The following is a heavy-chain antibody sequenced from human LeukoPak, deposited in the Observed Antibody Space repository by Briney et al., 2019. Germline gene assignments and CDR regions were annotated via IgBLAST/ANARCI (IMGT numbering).Heavy chain of an antibody. CDR3: AAFVVVGKYLDY. CDR1: GYTFTSYG. CDR2: VNANNGDT. V-gene: IGHV1-18*01. J-gene: IGHJ4*02. Sequence: ASVKVSCKASGYTFTSYGITWVRQAPGPGLEWMGWVNANNGDTKSAQNLQGRVTMTRDTSTSTAYMELSSLRSEDTAVYYCAAFVVVGKYLDYWGQGTLVTVSS. D-gene: IGHD2-21*01.